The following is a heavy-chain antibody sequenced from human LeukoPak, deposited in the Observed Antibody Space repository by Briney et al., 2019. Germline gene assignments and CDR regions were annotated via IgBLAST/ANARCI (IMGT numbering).Heavy chain of an antibody. V-gene: IGHV3-53*01. CDR3: ARDLDYGGSSIWYFDL. J-gene: IGHJ2*01. CDR1: GFIFSTYA. Sequence: GGSLRLSCAASGFIFSTYAMTWVRQAPGKGLEWVSVIYSGGSTYYADSVKGRFTISRDNSKNTLYLQMNSLRAEDTAVYYCARDLDYGGSSIWYFDLWGRGTLVTVSS. CDR2: IYSGGST. D-gene: IGHD4-23*01.